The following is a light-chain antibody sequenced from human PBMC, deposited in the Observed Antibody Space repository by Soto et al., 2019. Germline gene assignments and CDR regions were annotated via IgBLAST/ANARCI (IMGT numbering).Light chain of an antibody. CDR1: ISDVGSYNY. V-gene: IGLV2-14*01. CDR2: DVS. J-gene: IGLJ1*01. CDR3: CSYTTSNTRQIV. Sequence: QSALTQPASVSGSPGQSITISCTGTISDVGSYNYVSWYQQHPGKAPKFMIYDVSNRPSGVSNRFSGSKSGNTASLTISGLQAEDEADYYCCSYTTSNTRQIVFGTGTKVTVL.